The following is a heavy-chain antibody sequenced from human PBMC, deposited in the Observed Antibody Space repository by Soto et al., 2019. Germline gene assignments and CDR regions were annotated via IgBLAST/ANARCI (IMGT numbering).Heavy chain of an antibody. CDR1: GFTFSSYA. D-gene: IGHD3-22*01. Sequence: QVQLVESGGGVVQPGRSLRLSCAASGFTFSSYAMHWVRQAPGKGLEWVAVISYDGSNKYYADSVKGRFTISRDNSKNTLYLQMSSLRAEDTAVYYCARGILGITMIVVVNDGSGAFDIWGQGTMVTVSS. CDR2: ISYDGSNK. J-gene: IGHJ3*02. V-gene: IGHV3-30-3*01. CDR3: ARGILGITMIVVVNDGSGAFDI.